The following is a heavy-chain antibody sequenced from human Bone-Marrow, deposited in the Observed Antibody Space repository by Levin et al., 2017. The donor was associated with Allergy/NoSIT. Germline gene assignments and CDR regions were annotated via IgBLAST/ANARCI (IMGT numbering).Heavy chain of an antibody. CDR2: ISSGGSTI. CDR3: ARGPWEHGGLVHVSPIVT. J-gene: IGHJ5*02. D-gene: IGHD1-26*01. CDR1: GFIFSDYY. V-gene: IGHV3-11*01. Sequence: TGGSLRLSCAASGFIFSDYYMSWIRQAPGKGLECVSYISSGGSTIYYGDSVKGRFTISRDNAKNSLYLQMNRLRVEDTAVYYGARGPWEHGGLVHVSPIVTWGQGTLVTVSS.